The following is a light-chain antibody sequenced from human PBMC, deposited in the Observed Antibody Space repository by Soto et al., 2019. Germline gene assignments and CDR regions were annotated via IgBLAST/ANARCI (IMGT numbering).Light chain of an antibody. CDR3: QTWGTGIVE. CDR2: LNSDGSH. Sequence: QSVLTQSPSASASLGASVKLTCTLSSGHSSYAIAWHQQQPEKGPRYLMKLNSDGSHSKGDGIPDRFSGSSSGAERYLTISSVQSEDEADYYCQTWGTGIVEFGGGTKLTVL. CDR1: SGHSSYA. J-gene: IGLJ2*01. V-gene: IGLV4-69*01.